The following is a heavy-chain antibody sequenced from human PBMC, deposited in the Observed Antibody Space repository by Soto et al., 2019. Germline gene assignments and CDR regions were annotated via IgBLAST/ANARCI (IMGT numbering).Heavy chain of an antibody. V-gene: IGHV1-69*13. D-gene: IGHD4-17*01. CDR3: ARGDYGGNFGFDYYYYGMDV. CDR1: GGTFSSYA. Sequence: SVKVSCKASGGTFSSYAISWVRQAPGQGLEWMGGMIPIFGTANYAQKFQGRVTITADESTSTAYMELSRLRAEDTAVYYCARGDYGGNFGFDYYYYGMDVWGQGTTVTVSS. J-gene: IGHJ6*02. CDR2: MIPIFGTA.